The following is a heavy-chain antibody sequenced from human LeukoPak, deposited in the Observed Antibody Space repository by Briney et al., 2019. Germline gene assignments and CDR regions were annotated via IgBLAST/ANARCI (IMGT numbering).Heavy chain of an antibody. CDR2: ISYDGSNK. CDR1: GFTFSSYG. CDR3: AKDVDSGSGYGSGSYYPPRYYYYGMDV. V-gene: IGHV3-30*18. J-gene: IGHJ6*02. Sequence: PGGSLRLSCAASGFTFSSYGMHWVRQAPGKGLEWVAVISYDGSNKYYADSVKGRFTISRDNSKNTLYLQMNSLRAEDTAVYYCAKDVDSGSGYGSGSYYPPRYYYYGMDVWGQGTTVTVSS. D-gene: IGHD3-10*01.